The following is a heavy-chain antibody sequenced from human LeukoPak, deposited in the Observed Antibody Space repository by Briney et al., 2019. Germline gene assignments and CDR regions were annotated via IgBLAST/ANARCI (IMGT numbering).Heavy chain of an antibody. Sequence: ASVKVSCKASGGTFTNYAFNWVRQAPGQGLEWMGRIIPIFGTANYAQKFQGRVTITTDESTSTAYMELSSLRSEDTAVYYCARGSQYFDLWGRGTLVTVSS. J-gene: IGHJ2*01. V-gene: IGHV1-69*05. CDR2: IIPIFGTA. CDR1: GGTFTNYA. CDR3: ARGSQYFDL.